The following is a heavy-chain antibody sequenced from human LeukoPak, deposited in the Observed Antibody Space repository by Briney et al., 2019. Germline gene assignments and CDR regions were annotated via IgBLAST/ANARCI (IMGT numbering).Heavy chain of an antibody. CDR3: ASRGYCGGDCYDAFDI. J-gene: IGHJ3*02. V-gene: IGHV3-23*01. CDR2: ISGSGGST. D-gene: IGHD2-21*01. Sequence: GGSLRLSCAASGFTFSSYAMSWVRQAPGKGLEWVSAISGSGGSTYYADSVKGRFTISRDNSKNTLYLQMNSLRAEDTTVYYCASRGYCGGDCYDAFDIWGQGTMVTVSS. CDR1: GFTFSSYA.